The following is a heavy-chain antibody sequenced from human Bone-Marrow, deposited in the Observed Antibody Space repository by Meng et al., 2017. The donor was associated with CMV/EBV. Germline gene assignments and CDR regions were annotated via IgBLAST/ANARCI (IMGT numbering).Heavy chain of an antibody. J-gene: IGHJ6*02. CDR1: GGTFSSYA. D-gene: IGHD2-2*01. Sequence: SVKVSCKDSGGTFSSYAISWVRQAPGQGLEWMGGIIPILGIANYALKFQGRVTMTRDTSISTAYMELSRLRSGDTAVYYCAGSVPAASYYYGMDVWGQGTTVTVSS. CDR3: AGSVPAASYYYGMDV. CDR2: IIPILGIA. V-gene: IGHV1-69*10.